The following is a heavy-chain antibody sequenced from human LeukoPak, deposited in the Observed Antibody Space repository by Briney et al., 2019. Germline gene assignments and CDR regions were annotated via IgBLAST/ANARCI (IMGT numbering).Heavy chain of an antibody. CDR2: IWYDGSNK. CDR3: ARSWHYDFWSGYYESSEYFQH. J-gene: IGHJ1*01. Sequence: XHXXXXXPGXGLEGVAXIWYDGSNKYYADSVKGRFTISRENCKNKLYLQMNRLRAEDTAVYYCARSWHYDFWSGYYESSEYFQHWGQGTLVTVSS. V-gene: IGHV3-33*01. D-gene: IGHD3-3*01.